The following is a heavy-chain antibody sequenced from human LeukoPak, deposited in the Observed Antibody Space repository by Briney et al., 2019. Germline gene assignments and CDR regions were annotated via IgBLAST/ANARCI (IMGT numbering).Heavy chain of an antibody. D-gene: IGHD6-13*01. J-gene: IGHJ6*04. CDR3: ARGSPSIAESELDV. V-gene: IGHV1-18*01. CDR2: ISAYNGDT. Sequence: ASVKVSCKASGYSFSSYGISWVRQAPGQGLEWMGWISAYNGDTNYAQKFQDRVIMTTDKSTSTAYMELRSLRSDDTAVYYCARGSPSIAESELDVWGKGTTVTVSS. CDR1: GYSFSSYG.